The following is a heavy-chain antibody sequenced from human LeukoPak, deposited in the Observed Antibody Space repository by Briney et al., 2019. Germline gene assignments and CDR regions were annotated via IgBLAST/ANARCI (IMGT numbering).Heavy chain of an antibody. J-gene: IGHJ4*02. Sequence: PGGSLRLSCAASGFTFSSYAMHWVRQAPGKGLEYVSAISSNGGSTYYADSVKGRFTISRDNSKNTLYLQMGSLRAEDMAVYYCAREQWDISGWYVGLIDYWGQGTLVTVSS. D-gene: IGHD6-19*01. V-gene: IGHV3-64*02. CDR1: GFTFSSYA. CDR3: AREQWDISGWYVGLIDY. CDR2: ISSNGGST.